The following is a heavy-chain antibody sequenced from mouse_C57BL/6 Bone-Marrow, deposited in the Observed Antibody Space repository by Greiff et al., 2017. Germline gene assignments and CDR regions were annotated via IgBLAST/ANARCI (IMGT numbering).Heavy chain of an antibody. J-gene: IGHJ1*03. Sequence: EVQLQQSGPELVKPGASVKMSCKASGYTFTDYNMHWVKQSHGKSLEWIGYINPNNGGTSYNQKFKGKATLTVNKSSSTAYMELRSLTSEDSAVYYCARGRTTVVDPYWYFDVWGTGTTVTVSS. D-gene: IGHD1-1*01. CDR3: ARGRTTVVDPYWYFDV. CDR1: GYTFTDYN. CDR2: INPNNGGT. V-gene: IGHV1-22*01.